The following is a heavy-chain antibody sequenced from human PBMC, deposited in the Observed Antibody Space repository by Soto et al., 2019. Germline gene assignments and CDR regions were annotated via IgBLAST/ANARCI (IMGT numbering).Heavy chain of an antibody. Sequence: ASVKVSCKASGYTFTSYDINWVRQATGQGLEWMGWMNPNSGNTGYAQKFQGRVTMTRNTSISTAYMELSSLRSEDTAVYYCARVNSRSPRPNYYGMDVWGQGTTVTVSS. CDR1: GYTFTSYD. V-gene: IGHV1-8*01. D-gene: IGHD6-6*01. J-gene: IGHJ6*02. CDR3: ARVNSRSPRPNYYGMDV. CDR2: MNPNSGNT.